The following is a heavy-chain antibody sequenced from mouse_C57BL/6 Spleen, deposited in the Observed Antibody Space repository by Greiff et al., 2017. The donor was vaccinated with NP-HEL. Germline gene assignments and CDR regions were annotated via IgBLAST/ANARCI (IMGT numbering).Heavy chain of an antibody. CDR2: IYPGSGST. CDR1: GYTFTSYW. D-gene: IGHD1-1*01. J-gene: IGHJ4*01. CDR3: ASLEYCSSFDYYAMDY. V-gene: IGHV1-55*01. Sequence: QVQLQQPGAELVKPGASVKMSCKASGYTFTSYWITWVKQRPGQGLEWIGDIYPGSGSTNYNEKFKSKATLTVDTSSSTAYMQLSSLTSEDSAVYYCASLEYCSSFDYYAMDYWGQGTSVTVSS.